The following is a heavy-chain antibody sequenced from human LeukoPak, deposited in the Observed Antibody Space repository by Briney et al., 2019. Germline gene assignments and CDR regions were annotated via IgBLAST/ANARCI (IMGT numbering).Heavy chain of an antibody. CDR1: GGSFSGYY. D-gene: IGHD3-22*01. V-gene: IGHV4-34*01. Sequence: SETLSLTCAVYGGSFSGYYWSWIRQPPGKGLEWIGEINHSGSTNYNPSLKSRVTISVDTSENQFSLKLSSVTAADTAVYYCASRSKYYYDSSGYYYVSRPPFDYWGQGTLVTVSS. CDR3: ASRSKYYYDSSGYYYVSRPPFDY. CDR2: INHSGST. J-gene: IGHJ4*02.